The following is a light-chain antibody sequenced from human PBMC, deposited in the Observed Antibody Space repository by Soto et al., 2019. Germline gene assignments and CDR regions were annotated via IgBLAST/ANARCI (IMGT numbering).Light chain of an antibody. V-gene: IGKV1-17*02. Sequence: DIQMTQSPSSLSASVGDRVTIACRASQVIRDDLNWYQQKTGKAPKRLIYAASTLESGVPSRLSGSRYDTDFTLTINDLQPEDFATYYCLQHNSFPPWTFGQGTKVEVK. CDR1: QVIRDD. J-gene: IGKJ1*01. CDR2: AAS. CDR3: LQHNSFPPWT.